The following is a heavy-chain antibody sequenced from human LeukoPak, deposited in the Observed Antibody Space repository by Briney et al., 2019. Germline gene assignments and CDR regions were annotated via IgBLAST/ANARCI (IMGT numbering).Heavy chain of an antibody. Sequence: GGSLRLSCAAPGFTFSSYSMNWVRQAPGKGLEWVSSISSSSSYIYYADSVKGRFTISRDNAKNSLYLQMNSLRAEDTAVYYCARGYYYDTSGYGSIFDYWGQGTLVTVSS. CDR1: GFTFSSYS. V-gene: IGHV3-21*04. J-gene: IGHJ4*02. D-gene: IGHD3-22*01. CDR2: ISSSSSYI. CDR3: ARGYYYDTSGYGSIFDY.